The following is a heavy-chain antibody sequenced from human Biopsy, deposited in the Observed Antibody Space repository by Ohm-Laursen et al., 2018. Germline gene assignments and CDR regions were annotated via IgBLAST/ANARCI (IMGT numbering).Heavy chain of an antibody. J-gene: IGHJ3*02. CDR1: GVTLSGYG. V-gene: IGHV3-23*01. CDR2: ITTSGETT. CDR3: AKFTGYTFPWDAFDM. Sequence: SLRLSCAASGVTLSGYGMNWVRQAPGKGLEWVSAITTSGETTYYTDPVKGRFTISRDNSKNTLYLQMTSLGADDTAIYYCAKFTGYTFPWDAFDMWGQGTMVTVSS. D-gene: IGHD1-1*01.